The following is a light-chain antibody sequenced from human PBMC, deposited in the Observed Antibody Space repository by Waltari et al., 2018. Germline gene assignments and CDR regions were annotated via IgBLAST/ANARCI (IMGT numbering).Light chain of an antibody. J-gene: IGLJ3*02. V-gene: IGLV3-27*01. Sequence: SYELTQPSSVSVSSGQTARTTCSGDVLGRKYARWFQQKPGQAPVLVIYKDSERPSGIPERFSGSSSGTTVTLTINGAQVEDEADYYCYAATDNNRVFGGGTKLIVL. CDR3: YAATDNNRV. CDR1: VLGRKY. CDR2: KDS.